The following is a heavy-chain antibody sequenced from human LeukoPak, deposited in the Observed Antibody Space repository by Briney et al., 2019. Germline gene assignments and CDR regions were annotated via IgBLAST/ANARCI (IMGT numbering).Heavy chain of an antibody. CDR1: GFTFSSYG. CDR3: AKEDDQETLCFDY. Sequence: PGRSLRLSCAASGFTFSSYGMHWVRQAPGKGLEWVAVISYDGSNKYYADSVKGRFTNSRDNSKNTLYLQMNSLRAEDTAVYYCAKEDDQETLCFDYWGQGTLVTVSS. V-gene: IGHV3-30*18. CDR2: ISYDGSNK. J-gene: IGHJ4*02. D-gene: IGHD3-16*01.